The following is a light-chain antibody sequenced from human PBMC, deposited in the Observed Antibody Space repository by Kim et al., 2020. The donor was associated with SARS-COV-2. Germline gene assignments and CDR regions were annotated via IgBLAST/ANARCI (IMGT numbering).Light chain of an antibody. Sequence: DRVTITCRASLDISTSLAWYQQKPGKAPRLIIYSASILQSGVPSRFRGSGYGADFTLTITNLQPEDFATYHCQQLSSYPVTFGGGTKVDIK. CDR2: SAS. CDR1: LDISTS. J-gene: IGKJ4*01. V-gene: IGKV1-9*01. CDR3: QQLSSYPVT.